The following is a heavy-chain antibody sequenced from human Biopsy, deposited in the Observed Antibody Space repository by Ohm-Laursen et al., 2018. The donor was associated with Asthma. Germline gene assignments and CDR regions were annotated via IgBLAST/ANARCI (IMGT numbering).Heavy chain of an antibody. CDR1: GFTVSSNG. CDR3: AKDFRGIAVAGDRGLDY. D-gene: IGHD6-19*01. J-gene: IGHJ4*02. V-gene: IGHV3-53*01. Sequence: SLRLSCTASGFTVSSNGMSWVRQPPGKGLEWVSVIYSGGGTFYADSVKGRVTISRDISKNTLSLQMNSLRAEDTAVYYCAKDFRGIAVAGDRGLDYWGQGTLVTVSS. CDR2: IYSGGGT.